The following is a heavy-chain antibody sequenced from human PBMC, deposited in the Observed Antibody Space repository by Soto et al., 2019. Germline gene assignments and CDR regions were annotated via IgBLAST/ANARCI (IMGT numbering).Heavy chain of an antibody. J-gene: IGHJ5*02. CDR1: GFTFSDYY. CDR3: ARPSSGWENWFDP. Sequence: PGGSLRLSCAASGFTFSDYYMSWVRQAPGEGLEWVASIKPDGSESYYVDSVEGRLTLSRDNAKNSLYLQMNSLRDDDTAVYYCARPSSGWENWFDPWGQGTLVTVSS. V-gene: IGHV3-7*01. CDR2: IKPDGSES. D-gene: IGHD6-19*01.